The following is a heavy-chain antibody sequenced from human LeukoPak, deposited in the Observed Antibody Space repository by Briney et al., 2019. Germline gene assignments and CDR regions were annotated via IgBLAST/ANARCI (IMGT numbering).Heavy chain of an antibody. Sequence: PGGSLRLSCAASGFTFSDYYMSWIRQAPGKGLEWVSYISSSGSTIYYADSVKGRFTISRDNSKNTVYLQMTSLRAEDTAVYYCAKDLRGFEYWGQGILVTVSS. CDR1: GFTFSDYY. CDR2: ISSSGSTI. D-gene: IGHD3-10*01. CDR3: AKDLRGFEY. V-gene: IGHV3-11*01. J-gene: IGHJ4*02.